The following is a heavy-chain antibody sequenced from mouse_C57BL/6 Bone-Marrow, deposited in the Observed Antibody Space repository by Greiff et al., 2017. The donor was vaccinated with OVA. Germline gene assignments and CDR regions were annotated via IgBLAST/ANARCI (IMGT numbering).Heavy chain of an antibody. Sequence: EVQVVESGGDLVKPGGSLKLSCAASGFTFSSYGMSWVRQTPDKRLEWVATISSGGSYTYYPDSVKGRFTISRDNAKNTLYLQMSSLKSEDTAMYYCASDSNFYAMDYWGQGTSVTVSS. V-gene: IGHV5-6*01. CDR3: ASDSNFYAMDY. CDR2: ISSGGSYT. CDR1: GFTFSSYG. D-gene: IGHD2-5*01. J-gene: IGHJ4*01.